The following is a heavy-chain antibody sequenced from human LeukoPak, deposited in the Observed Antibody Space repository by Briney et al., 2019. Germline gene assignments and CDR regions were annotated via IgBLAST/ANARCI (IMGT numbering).Heavy chain of an antibody. CDR3: ARGFVATYYYGMDV. V-gene: IGHV3-74*01. CDR2: INSDGSST. D-gene: IGHD2-21*01. Sequence: GGSLRLSCAASGFTLSSYWMHWVRQAPGKGLVWVSRINSDGSSTSDADSVKGRFTISRDNAKNTPYLQMDSLRAEDTAVYYCARGFVATYYYGMDVWGQGTTVTVSS. CDR1: GFTLSSYW. J-gene: IGHJ6*02.